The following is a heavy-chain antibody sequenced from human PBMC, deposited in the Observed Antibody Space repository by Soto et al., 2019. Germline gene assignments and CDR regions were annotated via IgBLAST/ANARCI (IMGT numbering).Heavy chain of an antibody. CDR1: GFTFSNYG. V-gene: IGHV1-18*01. CDR2: VSANNGHT. J-gene: IGHJ6*02. Sequence: ASVKVSCKASGFTFSNYGLNWVRQAPGQGLEWMGWVSANNGHTNYAQNLQGRVSMTTDTSTSTAYMELRGLRFDDTAVYYCARDIESVAAKHFFYYYAMDVWGQGTTVTVSS. D-gene: IGHD6-6*01. CDR3: ARDIESVAAKHFFYYYAMDV.